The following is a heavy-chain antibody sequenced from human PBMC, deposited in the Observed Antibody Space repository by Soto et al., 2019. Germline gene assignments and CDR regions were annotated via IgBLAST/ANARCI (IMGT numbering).Heavy chain of an antibody. V-gene: IGHV1-69*01. CDR2: IIPIFGTT. J-gene: IGHJ6*02. CDR1: GGTFTSYA. Sequence: QVQPVQSGDEVKKPGSSVTLSCKASGGTFTSYAISWVRQAPGQGLEWMGGIIPIFGTTYYAQKFQGRVTITADESTSTAYMELTSLRSEDPALYHWARASLPDYGMDVWGQGTTVTVSS. CDR3: ARASLPDYGMDV.